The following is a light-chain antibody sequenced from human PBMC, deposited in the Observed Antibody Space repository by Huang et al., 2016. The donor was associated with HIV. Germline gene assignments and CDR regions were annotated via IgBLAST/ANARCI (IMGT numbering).Light chain of an antibody. CDR3: QQYDDVPIS. J-gene: IGKJ4*01. V-gene: IGKV1-33*01. Sequence: DIQMTQSPSSLSASVGDRVTITCQASQDINNFLDWYQQKPGEAPKLLILDASNLQTGVPSRFSGSGSGTHFTFTITSLQRDDIGTYYCQQYDDVPISFGGGTKV. CDR1: QDINNF. CDR2: DAS.